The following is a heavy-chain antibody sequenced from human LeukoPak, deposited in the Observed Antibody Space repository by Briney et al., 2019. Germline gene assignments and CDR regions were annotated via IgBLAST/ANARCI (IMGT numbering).Heavy chain of an antibody. CDR3: ATYSSIAFNI. J-gene: IGHJ3*02. D-gene: IGHD6-6*01. V-gene: IGHV3-74*01. CDR2: IKSDGGAT. CDR1: GFTLSNYW. Sequence: GGSLRLSCVASGFTLSNYWMHWVRQAPGKGLVWVSVIKSDGGATTYAGAVKGRFTISRDNAKNTLYLQMNSLRDEDTAVYYCATYSSIAFNIWGQGTMVTVSS.